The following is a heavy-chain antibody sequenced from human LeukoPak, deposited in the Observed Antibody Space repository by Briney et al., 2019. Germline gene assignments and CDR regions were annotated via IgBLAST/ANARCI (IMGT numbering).Heavy chain of an antibody. CDR3: ARDRVEQWLVQGDWYFDL. V-gene: IGHV4-61*01. CDR2: IYYSGST. J-gene: IGHJ2*01. D-gene: IGHD6-19*01. CDR1: GGSVNSGSYY. Sequence: SETLSLTCTVSGGSVNSGSYYWNWIRQPPGKGLEWIGYIYYSGSTNYNPSLKSRVTISVDTSKNQFSLKLSSVTAADTAVYYCARDRVEQWLVQGDWYFDLWGRGTLVTVSS.